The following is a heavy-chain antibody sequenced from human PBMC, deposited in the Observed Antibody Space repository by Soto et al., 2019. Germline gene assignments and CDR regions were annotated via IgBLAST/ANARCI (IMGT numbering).Heavy chain of an antibody. CDR2: IYHSGST. CDR1: GGSISSYY. Sequence: PSETLSLTCTVSGGSISSYYWSWIRQPPGKGLEWIGYIYHSGSTYYNPSLKSRVTISVDRSKNQFSLKLTSVTAADTAVYYCARGAVVNFDSWGQGTLVTVSS. J-gene: IGHJ4*02. CDR3: ARGAVVNFDS. V-gene: IGHV4-59*12. D-gene: IGHD3-22*01.